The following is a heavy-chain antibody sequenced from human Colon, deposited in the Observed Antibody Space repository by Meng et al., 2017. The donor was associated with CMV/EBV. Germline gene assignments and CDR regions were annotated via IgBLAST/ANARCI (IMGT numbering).Heavy chain of an antibody. Sequence: GESLKISCAASGFTFSDYLMSWFRQVPGKGLEWVSPILKSGTHVYYADSVEGRFTISRDNAKNSVYLQMDRLRVEDTAIYYCARDVGVPGTSDSWGQGALVTVSS. CDR2: ILKSGTHV. CDR3: ARDVGVPGTSDS. D-gene: IGHD3-10*01. CDR1: GFTFSDYL. V-gene: IGHV3-69-1*02. J-gene: IGHJ4*02.